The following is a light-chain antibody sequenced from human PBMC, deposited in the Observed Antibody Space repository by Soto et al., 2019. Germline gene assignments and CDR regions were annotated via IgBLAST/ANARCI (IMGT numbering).Light chain of an antibody. Sequence: QSALTQPASVSGSPGQSITISCTETSSDVGDHNYVSWYQQQPGKAPKLMIYAVSNRPSGVSNRFSGSKSGNTASLTISGLQAEDEADYYCSSYTTSSTVIFGGGTKLTVL. CDR2: AVS. CDR3: SSYTTSSTVI. CDR1: SSDVGDHNY. J-gene: IGLJ2*01. V-gene: IGLV2-14*03.